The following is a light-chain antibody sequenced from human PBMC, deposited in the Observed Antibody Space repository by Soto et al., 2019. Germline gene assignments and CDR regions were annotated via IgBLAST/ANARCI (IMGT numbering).Light chain of an antibody. V-gene: IGKV3-15*01. CDR3: QQYYDWPT. CDR1: QRITT. J-gene: IGKJ1*01. Sequence: EIVMPQSPATLSLSPGERATLSCRASQRITTVAWYQQKPGQAPRLLIYGLSIRAPGVPARFSVSGSGTEFTLTISSLQSEDFAVYFCQQYYDWPTFGQGTRVEVK. CDR2: GLS.